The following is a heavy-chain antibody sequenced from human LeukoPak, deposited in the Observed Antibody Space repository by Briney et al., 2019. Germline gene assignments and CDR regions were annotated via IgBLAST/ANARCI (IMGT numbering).Heavy chain of an antibody. V-gene: IGHV4-31*03. J-gene: IGHJ4*02. CDR3: ARDREYYDSSGYQNYFDY. Sequence: SQTLSLTCPVSGGSLSRGGYYWRWIRQHPGKGLEWIGYIYYSGSTYYNPSLKSRVTISVDTSKIQFSLKLSSVTAADTAVYYCARDREYYDSSGYQNYFDYWGQGTLVTVSS. CDR2: IYYSGST. CDR1: GGSLSRGGYY. D-gene: IGHD3-22*01.